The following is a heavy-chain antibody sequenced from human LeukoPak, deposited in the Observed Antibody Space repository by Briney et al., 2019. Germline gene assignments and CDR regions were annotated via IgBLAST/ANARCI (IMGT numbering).Heavy chain of an antibody. CDR3: ANLMVYAINGDY. CDR2: ISYDGSNK. CDR1: GFTFSSYG. D-gene: IGHD2-8*01. V-gene: IGHV3-30*18. J-gene: IGHJ4*02. Sequence: GGSLRLSCAASGFTFSSYGMHWVRQAPGKGLEWVAVISYDGSNKYYADSVKGRFTISRDNSKNTLYLQMNSLRAEDTAVYYCANLMVYAINGDYWGQGTLVTVSS.